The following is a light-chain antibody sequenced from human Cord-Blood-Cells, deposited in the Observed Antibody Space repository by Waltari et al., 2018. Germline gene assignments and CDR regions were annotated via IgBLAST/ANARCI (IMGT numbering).Light chain of an antibody. CDR2: AAS. CDR3: QQRSNWPPGLT. J-gene: IGKJ4*01. CDR1: QSISSY. Sequence: GDRVTITCRASQSISSYLNWYQQKPGKAPKLLIYAASSLQSGVPSRFSGSGSGTDFTLTISSLEPEDFAVYYCQQRSNWPPGLTFGGGTKVEIK. V-gene: IGKV1-39*01.